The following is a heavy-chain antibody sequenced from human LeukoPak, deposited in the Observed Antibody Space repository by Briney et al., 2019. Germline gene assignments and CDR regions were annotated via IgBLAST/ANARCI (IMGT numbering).Heavy chain of an antibody. Sequence: TGGYLRLSCAASGFTLITYWMTWVRQAPGKGLEWVANINQDGSEKYYVGSVKGRFTISRDNARNSLYLQMNSLRAEDTAVYYCARGYYNILTGYLESDYYYYMDVWGKGTTVTVSS. V-gene: IGHV3-7*01. CDR3: ARGYYNILTGYLESDYYYYMDV. D-gene: IGHD3-9*01. CDR2: INQDGSEK. J-gene: IGHJ6*03. CDR1: GFTLITYW.